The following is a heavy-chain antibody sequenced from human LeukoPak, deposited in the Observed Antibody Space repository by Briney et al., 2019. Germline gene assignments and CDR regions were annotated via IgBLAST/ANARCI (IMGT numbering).Heavy chain of an antibody. J-gene: IGHJ5*02. V-gene: IGHV4-34*01. Sequence: SETLSLTCAVYGGSFNGYYWSWIRQPPGKGLEWIGEINHSGSTNYNPSLKSRVTISIDTSKNQFSLKLSSVTAADTAVYYCARGYSSSWSYNWFDPWGQGILVTVSS. CDR1: GGSFNGYY. CDR2: INHSGST. CDR3: ARGYSSSWSYNWFDP. D-gene: IGHD6-13*01.